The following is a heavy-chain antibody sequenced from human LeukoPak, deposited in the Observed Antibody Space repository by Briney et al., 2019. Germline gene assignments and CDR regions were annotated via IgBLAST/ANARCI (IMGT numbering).Heavy chain of an antibody. Sequence: GGSLRLSCAASGFTFSSYAMHWVRQAPGKGLEYVSAISSNGGSTYYANSVKGRFTISRDNSKNTLYLQMGSLRAEDMAVYYCARGRGYCSSTSCQNYFDYWGQGTLVTVSS. CDR2: ISSNGGST. CDR1: GFTFSSYA. D-gene: IGHD2-2*01. V-gene: IGHV3-64*01. J-gene: IGHJ4*02. CDR3: ARGRGYCSSTSCQNYFDY.